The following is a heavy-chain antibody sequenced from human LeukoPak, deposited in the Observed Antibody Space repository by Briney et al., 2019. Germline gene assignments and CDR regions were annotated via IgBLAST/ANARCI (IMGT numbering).Heavy chain of an antibody. CDR2: ITIAGDT. CDR3: ARTTVTTGPYWYFNL. D-gene: IGHD4-17*01. Sequence: AGSLRLSRAASGFTLSRYDMHWVRQAAGKGLEWVSAITIAGDTYYPGSVKGRFTISRENAKNSLYLQMNSLRAGDTAVYYCARTTVTTGPYWYFNLWGRGTLVTVSS. CDR1: GFTLSRYD. J-gene: IGHJ2*01. V-gene: IGHV3-13*01.